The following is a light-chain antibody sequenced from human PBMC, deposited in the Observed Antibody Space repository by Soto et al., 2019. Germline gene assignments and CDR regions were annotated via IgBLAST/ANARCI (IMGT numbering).Light chain of an antibody. Sequence: DIVLTQSPGTLSLSPGERATLSCRASPSVSSNYSAWNQQKRGQAPRLLIYGASSRATVIPTRCSGSESGTDLTLIISRLEPEDFVVYYCQQHDTSPRTFGQGTKVEI. V-gene: IGKV3-20*01. J-gene: IGKJ1*01. CDR2: GAS. CDR3: QQHDTSPRT. CDR1: PSVSSNY.